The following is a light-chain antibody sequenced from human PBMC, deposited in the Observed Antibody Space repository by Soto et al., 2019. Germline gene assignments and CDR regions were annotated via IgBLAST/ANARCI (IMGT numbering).Light chain of an antibody. CDR2: YEX. V-gene: IGKV3-11*02. Sequence: EIVLTQSPATLSLSLGERATLCXRASQSVIIRYLAWYQQKPXXSTRLXXXYEXNRATGIPARFSGSGSGRDFTLTISSLEPEDFAVSYCRQRQYWSPSTFGQGTRLEIK. J-gene: IGKJ5*01. CDR3: RQRQYWSPST. CDR1: QSVIIRY.